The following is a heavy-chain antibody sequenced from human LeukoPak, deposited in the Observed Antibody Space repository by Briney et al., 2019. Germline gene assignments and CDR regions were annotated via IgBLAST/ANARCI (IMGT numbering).Heavy chain of an antibody. CDR1: GGSFSGYY. J-gene: IGHJ4*02. CDR2: INHSGST. CDR3: AKKKRLPTARITMTVGRDPTFDY. Sequence: SETLSLTCAVYGGSFSGYYWSWIRQPPGKGLEWIGEINHSGSTNYNPSLKSRVTISVDTSKNQFSLKLSSVTAADTAVYYCAKKKRLPTARITMTVGRDPTFDYWGQGTLVTVSS. D-gene: IGHD3-22*01. V-gene: IGHV4-34*01.